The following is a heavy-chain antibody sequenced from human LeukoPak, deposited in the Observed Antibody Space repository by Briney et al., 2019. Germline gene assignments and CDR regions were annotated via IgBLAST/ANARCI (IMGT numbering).Heavy chain of an antibody. J-gene: IGHJ4*02. CDR3: AKSGSSRQYYFDY. V-gene: IGHV3-23*01. D-gene: IGHD1-26*01. CDR1: GFSLSSYA. CDR2: ISGSGGST. Sequence: PGGSLRLSCAASGFSLSSYAMSWVRQAPGKGLEWVSAISGSGGSTYYADSVKGRFTISRDNSKNTLYLQMNSLRAEDTAVYYCAKSGSSRQYYFDYWGQGTLVTVSS.